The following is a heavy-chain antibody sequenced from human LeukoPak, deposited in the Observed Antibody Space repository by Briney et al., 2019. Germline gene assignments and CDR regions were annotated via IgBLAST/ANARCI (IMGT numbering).Heavy chain of an antibody. V-gene: IGHV4-34*01. CDR3: ARAFGIQSNY. J-gene: IGHJ4*02. CDR2: IKDSGST. D-gene: IGHD3-16*01. Sequence: PSETLSLTCAVYGGSFSGYYWSWIRQPPGKGLEWVGEIKDSGSTNYNPSLKSGVIMSVDTSKNQFSLHLSSVTAADTAVYYCARAFGIQSNYWGQGALVTVSS. CDR1: GGSFSGYY.